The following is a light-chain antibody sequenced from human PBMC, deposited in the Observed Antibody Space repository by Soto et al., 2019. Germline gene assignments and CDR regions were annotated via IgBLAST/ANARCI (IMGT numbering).Light chain of an antibody. CDR3: ATWARSLSGYVL. CDR2: DNN. Sequence: QSVLTQPPSVSAAPGQRVTISCSGSSSNVGSNYVSWYQQLPGTAPKLLIYDNNKRPSGIPDRFSGSKSGTSATLDITGLQTGDEADYYCATWARSLSGYVLFGGGTKLTVL. J-gene: IGLJ2*01. V-gene: IGLV1-51*01. CDR1: SSNVGSNY.